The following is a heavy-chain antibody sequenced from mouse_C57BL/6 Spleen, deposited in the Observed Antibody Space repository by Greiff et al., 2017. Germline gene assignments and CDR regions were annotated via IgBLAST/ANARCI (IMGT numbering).Heavy chain of an antibody. V-gene: IGHV1-52*01. CDR2: IDPSDSDT. J-gene: IGHJ4*01. CDR1: GYTFTGYW. CDR3: ARAHFHPGMDY. Sequence: VQLQQPGAELVRPGSSVKLSCKASGYTFTGYWMHWVKQRPIQGLEWIGNIDPSDSDTHYTQKFKDKATLTVDKSSSTAYMQLSSLTSEDSAVYYCARAHFHPGMDYWGQGTTVTVSS.